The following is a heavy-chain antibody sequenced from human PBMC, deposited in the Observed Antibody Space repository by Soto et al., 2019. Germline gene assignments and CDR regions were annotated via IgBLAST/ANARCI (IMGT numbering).Heavy chain of an antibody. J-gene: IGHJ6*02. D-gene: IGHD3-3*01. CDR2: ISYDGSNK. V-gene: IGHV3-30*18. Sequence: QVQLVESGGGVVQPGRSLRLSCAASGFTFSSYGMHWVRQAPGKGLEWVAVISYDGSNKYYADSVKGRFTISRDNSKNTLYLQMNSLRAEDTAVYYCAKERITIFGVLPTPHYGMDVWGQGTTVTVSS. CDR1: GFTFSSYG. CDR3: AKERITIFGVLPTPHYGMDV.